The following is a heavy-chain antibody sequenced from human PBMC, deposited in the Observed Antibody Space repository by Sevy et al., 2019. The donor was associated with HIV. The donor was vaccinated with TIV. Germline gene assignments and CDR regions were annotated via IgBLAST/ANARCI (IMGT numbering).Heavy chain of an antibody. V-gene: IGHV3-11*06. CDR2: ISGAGTYT. Sequence: GGSLRLSCAASGFTFSAYYMTWIRQAPGKGLEWVSYISGAGTYTNYVESVKGRFTISRDNSKNSLYLQMNSLRAEDTAVYFCARSRSNYGDYYFDYWGQGILLTVSS. CDR1: GFTFSAYY. D-gene: IGHD4-17*01. CDR3: ARSRSNYGDYYFDY. J-gene: IGHJ4*02.